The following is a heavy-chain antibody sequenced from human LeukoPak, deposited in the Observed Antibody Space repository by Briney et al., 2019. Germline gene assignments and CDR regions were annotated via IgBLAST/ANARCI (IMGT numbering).Heavy chain of an antibody. D-gene: IGHD3-10*01. CDR3: ARTTTEQPTFSHRAHYGSGRKKNWFDP. J-gene: IGHJ5*02. CDR2: IYNSWTT. Sequence: SETLSLTCTVSGDSVSSGSNYWSWIRQPAGKGLEWIGRIYNSWTTNYNPSLKSRVTISVDTSKNQFSLKLSSVTAADTAVYYCARTTTEQPTFSHRAHYGSGRKKNWFDPWGQGTLVTVSS. V-gene: IGHV4-61*10. CDR1: GDSVSSGSNY.